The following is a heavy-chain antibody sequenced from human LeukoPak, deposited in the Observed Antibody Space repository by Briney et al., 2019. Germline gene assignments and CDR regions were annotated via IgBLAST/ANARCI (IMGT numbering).Heavy chain of an antibody. D-gene: IGHD6-13*01. V-gene: IGHV1-2*02. CDR2: INPNSGGT. CDR1: GYTFTGYY. CDR3: ARPRLAAAGWFDP. Sequence: ASVKVSCKASGYTFTGYYMHWVRQAPGQGLEWMGWINPNSGGTNYAQKFQGRVTMTRDTSISTAYMEPSRLRSDDTAVYYCARPRLAAAGWFDPWGQGTLVTVSS. J-gene: IGHJ5*02.